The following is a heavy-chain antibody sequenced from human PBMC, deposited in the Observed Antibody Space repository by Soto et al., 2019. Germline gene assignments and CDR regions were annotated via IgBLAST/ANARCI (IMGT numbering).Heavy chain of an antibody. Sequence: SETLSLTCAVSGGSISSGGYSWSWIRQPPGKGLEWIGYIYHSGSTYYNPSLKSRVTISVDRSKNQFSLKLSSVTAADTAVYYCAREGYSYGYGVDYWGQGTLVTVSS. D-gene: IGHD5-18*01. CDR2: IYHSGST. CDR3: AREGYSYGYGVDY. V-gene: IGHV4-30-2*01. J-gene: IGHJ4*02. CDR1: GGSISSGGYS.